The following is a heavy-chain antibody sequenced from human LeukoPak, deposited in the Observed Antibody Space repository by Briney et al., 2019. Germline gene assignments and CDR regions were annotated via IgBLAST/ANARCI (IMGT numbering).Heavy chain of an antibody. D-gene: IGHD3-9*01. CDR2: ISAYNGNT. CDR1: GYTFTSYG. J-gene: IGHJ6*04. Sequence: ASVKLSCTASGYTFTSYGISWVRQAPGQGLEWMGWISAYNGNTNYAQKLQGRVTMTTDTSTSTAYMELRSLRSDDTAVYYCAREENDILTGSYYGMDVWGKGTTVTVSS. CDR3: AREENDILTGSYYGMDV. V-gene: IGHV1-18*04.